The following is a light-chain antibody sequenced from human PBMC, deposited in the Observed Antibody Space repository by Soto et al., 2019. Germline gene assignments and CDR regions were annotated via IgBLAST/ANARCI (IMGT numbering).Light chain of an antibody. CDR3: MKRTHFPFT. V-gene: IGKV2-24*01. CDR2: KIS. Sequence: DIVMTQTPLSPPVTLGQPASISCRSSQSLVHSDGDTYLNWLQQRPGQPPRLLIYKISKRFSGVPDRFTGSGAGTDFTLKISRVSAEDVGTYYCMKRTHFPFTFGGGTKVDIK. J-gene: IGKJ4*01. CDR1: QSLVHSDGDTY.